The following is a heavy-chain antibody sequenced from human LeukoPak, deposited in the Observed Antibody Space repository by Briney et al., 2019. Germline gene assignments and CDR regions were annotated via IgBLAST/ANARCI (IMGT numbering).Heavy chain of an antibody. J-gene: IGHJ6*02. V-gene: IGHV4-39*01. CDR3: ARGPSTSGYYYYGMDV. D-gene: IGHD2-2*01. CDR1: GGSISSSSYY. Sequence: PSETLSLTCTVSGGSISSSSYYWGWIRQPPVKGLEWIGSIYYSGSTYYNPSLKSRVTISVDTSKNQFSLKLSSVTAADTAVYYCARGPSTSGYYYYGMDVWGQGTTVSVSS. CDR2: IYYSGST.